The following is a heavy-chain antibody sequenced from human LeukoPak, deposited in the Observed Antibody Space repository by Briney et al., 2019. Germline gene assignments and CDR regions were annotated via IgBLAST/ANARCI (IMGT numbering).Heavy chain of an antibody. J-gene: IGHJ4*02. V-gene: IGHV1-46*01. CDR1: GYTITNNY. Sequence: ASVKVSCKASGYTITNNYMHWVRQAPGQGLEWMGVINPSGTGTSYAQKFQGRITMSRDTSTSTVYMELSSLRSEDTAVYYCASFYGDYGFDYWGQGTLVTVSS. D-gene: IGHD4-17*01. CDR2: INPSGTGT. CDR3: ASFYGDYGFDY.